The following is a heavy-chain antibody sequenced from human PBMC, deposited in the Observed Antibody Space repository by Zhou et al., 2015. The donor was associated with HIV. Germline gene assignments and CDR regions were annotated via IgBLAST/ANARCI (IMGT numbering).Heavy chain of an antibody. CDR1: GYTFTGYY. CDR3: ARERLSALAYYYGSGVTVPMSFDI. D-gene: IGHD3-10*01. CDR2: INPNSGGT. Sequence: QVQLVQSGAEVKKPGASVKVSCKASGYTFTGYYMHWVRQAPGQGLEWMGWINPNSGGTNYAQKFQGRVTMTRDTSISTAYMELSRLRSDDTAVYYCARERLSALAYYYGSGVTVPMSFDIWAKGQWSPSL. J-gene: IGHJ3*02. V-gene: IGHV1-2*02.